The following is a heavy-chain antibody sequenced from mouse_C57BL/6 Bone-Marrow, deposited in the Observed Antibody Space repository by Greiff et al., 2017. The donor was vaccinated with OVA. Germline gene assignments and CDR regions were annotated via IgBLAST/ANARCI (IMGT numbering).Heavy chain of an antibody. V-gene: IGHV1-7*01. Sequence: VKLVESGAELAKPGASVTLSCKASGYTFTSYWMHWVKQRPGQGLEWIGYINPSSGYTTYNQKLKDKATLTADKSASTAYMQLSSLTYEDSAVYYCARSEEPHWGQGTSVTASS. CDR3: ARSEEPH. CDR2: INPSSGYT. J-gene: IGHJ4*01. CDR1: GYTFTSYW. D-gene: IGHD6-1*01.